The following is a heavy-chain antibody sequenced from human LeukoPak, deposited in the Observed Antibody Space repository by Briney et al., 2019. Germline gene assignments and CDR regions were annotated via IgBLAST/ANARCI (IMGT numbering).Heavy chain of an antibody. V-gene: IGHV3-30*18. Sequence: GGSLRLSCAASGFTFSSYGMHWVRQAPGKGLEWVAVISYDGSNKYYADSAKGRFTISRDNSKNALYLQMNSLRAEDTAVYYCAKVVRTIVVVVAATLGVRVFDYWGQGTLVTVSS. CDR2: ISYDGSNK. CDR1: GFTFSSYG. D-gene: IGHD2-15*01. CDR3: AKVVRTIVVVVAATLGVRVFDY. J-gene: IGHJ4*02.